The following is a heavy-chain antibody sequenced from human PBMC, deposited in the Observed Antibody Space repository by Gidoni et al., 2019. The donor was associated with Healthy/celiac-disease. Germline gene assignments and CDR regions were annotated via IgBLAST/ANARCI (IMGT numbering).Heavy chain of an antibody. CDR3: ARGDSSSWGDDY. J-gene: IGHJ4*02. CDR1: GYTFTSYD. Sequence: QVHLVQSGAEVQKPGASVNVSCKASGYTFTSYDINWVRQATGQGLEWLGWMNPNSGNTGYAQKFQGRVTMTRNTSISIAYMELGSLRAEDTAVYDGARGDSSSWGDDYWGQGTLVTVSS. D-gene: IGHD6-6*01. V-gene: IGHV1-8*01. CDR2: MNPNSGNT.